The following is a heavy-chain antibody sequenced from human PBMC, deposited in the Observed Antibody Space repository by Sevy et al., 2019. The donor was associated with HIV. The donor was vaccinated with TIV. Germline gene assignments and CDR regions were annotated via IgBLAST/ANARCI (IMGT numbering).Heavy chain of an antibody. CDR3: ARALDYYDSGGYFY. D-gene: IGHD3-22*01. CDR2: ISSASSYI. V-gene: IGHV3-21*01. J-gene: IGHJ4*02. CDR1: GFIFSNYD. Sequence: GGSLRLSCVASGFIFSNYDMNWVRQAPGKGLEWVSSISSASSYIYYAHSVKGRFTVSRDNAKDSLYLQMHSLRAEDTATYYCARALDYYDSGGYFYWGLGTLVTVSS.